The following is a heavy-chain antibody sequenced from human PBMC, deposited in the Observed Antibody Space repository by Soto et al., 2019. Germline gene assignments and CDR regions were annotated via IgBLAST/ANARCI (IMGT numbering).Heavy chain of an antibody. Sequence: QVQLVQSGAEVKKPGASVKVSCKASGYTFTSYGISWVRQAPGQGLEWMGWISAYNGNTNYAQKLQGRVTMTTDTSXSXXYMELRSLRSDDTAVYYCARSYDSSGYFTSEYFQHWGQGTLVTVSS. V-gene: IGHV1-18*01. CDR1: GYTFTSYG. CDR3: ARSYDSSGYFTSEYFQH. J-gene: IGHJ1*01. D-gene: IGHD3-22*01. CDR2: ISAYNGNT.